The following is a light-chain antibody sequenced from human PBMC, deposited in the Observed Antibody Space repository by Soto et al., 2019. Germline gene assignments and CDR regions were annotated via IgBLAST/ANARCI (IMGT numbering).Light chain of an antibody. V-gene: IGKV3-11*01. J-gene: IGKJ4*01. Sequence: EIVLTQSPATLSLSPGERATLSCRASQSVSTYLAWYQQRPGQAPRLLIYGASNRATGIPARFSGSGSGTDFTLAISSLEPEDFAVYYCQQYNNWPRATFGGGTKVDIK. CDR1: QSVSTY. CDR3: QQYNNWPRAT. CDR2: GAS.